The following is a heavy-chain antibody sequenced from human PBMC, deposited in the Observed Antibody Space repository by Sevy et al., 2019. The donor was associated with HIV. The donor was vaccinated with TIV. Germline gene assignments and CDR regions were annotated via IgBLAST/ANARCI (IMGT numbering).Heavy chain of an antibody. J-gene: IGHJ6*02. V-gene: IGHV1-8*01. CDR2: MNPNRGNT. D-gene: IGHD2-8*02. Sequence: ASVKVSCKASGYTFTSYDINWVRQATGQGLEWMGWMNPNRGNTGYAQKFQGGVTMTRNTSISTAYMELSSLRSVDTAVYYCASSESVVYATPNYYYYGMDVWGQGTTVTVSS. CDR1: GYTFTSYD. CDR3: ASSESVVYATPNYYYYGMDV.